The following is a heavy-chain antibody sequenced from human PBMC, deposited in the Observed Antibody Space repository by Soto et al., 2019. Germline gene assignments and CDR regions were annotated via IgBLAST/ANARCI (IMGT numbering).Heavy chain of an antibody. J-gene: IGHJ4*02. D-gene: IGHD3-22*01. V-gene: IGHV4-34*01. Sequence: PETLALACALYGGSFSAYYWGWIRQPPGKGLEWIGEINHSGGTSYNPSLKSRVTISVDTSKSQFSLKLTSVTAADRAVYYCARGSVDTVDSRGFYEYWGQGTMVTVSS. CDR1: GGSFSAYY. CDR3: ARGSVDTVDSRGFYEY. CDR2: INHSGGT.